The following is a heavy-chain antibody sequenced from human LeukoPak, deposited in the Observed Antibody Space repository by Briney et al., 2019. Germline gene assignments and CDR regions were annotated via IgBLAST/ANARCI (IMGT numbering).Heavy chain of an antibody. D-gene: IGHD4-17*01. CDR3: ARWTGDYVPDY. V-gene: IGHV4-59*01. J-gene: IGHJ4*02. CDR1: GGSISSYY. Sequence: SETLSLTCTVSGGSISSYYWSWIRQPPGKGLEWIGYIYYSGSTNYNPSLKSRVTISVDTSKNQFSLKLSSVTAADTAVYYCARWTGDYVPDYWGQGTLVTVSS. CDR2: IYYSGST.